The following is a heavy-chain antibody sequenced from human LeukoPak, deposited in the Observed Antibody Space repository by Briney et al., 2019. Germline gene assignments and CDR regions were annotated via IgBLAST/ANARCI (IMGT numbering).Heavy chain of an antibody. CDR1: GYTLTELS. J-gene: IGHJ3*02. CDR2: FDPEDGET. Sequence: ASVKVSCKVSGYTLTELSMHWVRQAPGKGLEWMGGFDPEDGETIYAQKFQGRVTMTEDTSTDTAYMELGSLRSEDTAVYYCATDQTYSSGWHGNAFDIWGQGTMVTVSS. CDR3: ATDQTYSSGWHGNAFDI. D-gene: IGHD6-19*01. V-gene: IGHV1-24*01.